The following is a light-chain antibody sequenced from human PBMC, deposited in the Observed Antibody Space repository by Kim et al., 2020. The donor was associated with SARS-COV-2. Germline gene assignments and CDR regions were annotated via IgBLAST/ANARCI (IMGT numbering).Light chain of an antibody. J-gene: IGLJ2*01. CDR2: RVS. Sequence: LRQPARLACGGNNIGSKYVHCSQQTPGQAPVLVSYRVSIRPSGLPERFSGSNSGNTATLTISRAQAGDDADYYCQVWDSSTRGVVFGGGTQLTVL. CDR1: NIGSKY. CDR3: QVWDSSTRGVV. V-gene: IGLV3-9*01.